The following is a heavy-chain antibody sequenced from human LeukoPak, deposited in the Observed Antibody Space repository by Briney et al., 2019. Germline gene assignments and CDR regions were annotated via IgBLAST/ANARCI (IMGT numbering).Heavy chain of an antibody. Sequence: GGSLRLSCAASGFSFGRYWMSWVRQAPVKGLEWVANIKQDGSERYYVDPVKGRFTISRDNAKNSLYLQMNSLRAEDTAVYYCARFVGGYDFWGQGTLVTVSS. J-gene: IGHJ4*02. CDR1: GFSFGRYW. V-gene: IGHV3-7*01. CDR2: IKQDGSER. CDR3: ARFVGGYDF. D-gene: IGHD3-16*01.